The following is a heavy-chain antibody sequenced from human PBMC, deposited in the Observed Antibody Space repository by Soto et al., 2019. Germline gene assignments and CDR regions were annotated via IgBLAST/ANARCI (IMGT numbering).Heavy chain of an antibody. D-gene: IGHD3-9*01. V-gene: IGHV3-21*01. CDR2: ISSSSSYI. J-gene: IGHJ4*02. Sequence: EVQLVESGGGLVKPGGSVRLSCAASGFTFSSYSMNWVRQAPGKGLEWVSSISSSSSYIYYADSVKGRFTISRDNAKNSLYLQMNSLRAEDTAVYYCARAGGILRYFDWLDYFDYWGQGTLVTVSS. CDR1: GFTFSSYS. CDR3: ARAGGILRYFDWLDYFDY.